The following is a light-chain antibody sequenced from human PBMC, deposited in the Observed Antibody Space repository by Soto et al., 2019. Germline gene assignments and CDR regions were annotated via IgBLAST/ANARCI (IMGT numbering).Light chain of an antibody. J-gene: IGKJ2*01. CDR3: MLALQTLPS. Sequence: DIVMTQSPLSLPVTPGEASTISCRSIQSLMIRNGYNYLDWYMQTPWQPHQLLISLGSNRASGVPDRFSGSGSGTDFTLRISKVEAEDVGGYYWMLALQTLPSFGQANKVDI. CDR2: LGS. V-gene: IGKV2-28*01. CDR1: QSLMIRNGYNY.